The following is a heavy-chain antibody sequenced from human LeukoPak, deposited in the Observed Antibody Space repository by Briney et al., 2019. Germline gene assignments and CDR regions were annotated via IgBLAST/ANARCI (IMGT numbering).Heavy chain of an antibody. V-gene: IGHV1-69*13. CDR1: GGTFSSYA. CDR3: ARDLFYKKDSSGYG. CDR2: IIPIFGTA. D-gene: IGHD3-22*01. Sequence: GASVKVSCKASGGTFSSYAISWVRQAPGQGLEWMGGIIPIFGTANYAQKFQGRVTITADESTSTAYMELSSLRSEDTAVYYYARDLFYKKDSSGYGWGQGTLVTVSS. J-gene: IGHJ4*02.